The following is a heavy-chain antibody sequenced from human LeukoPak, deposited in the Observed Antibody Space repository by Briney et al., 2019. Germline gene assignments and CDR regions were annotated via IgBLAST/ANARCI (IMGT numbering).Heavy chain of an antibody. Sequence: GGSLRLSCAASGFSFSSYAMSWVRQAPGKGLEWVSAISGSGGSTYYADSVKGRFTISRDNSKNTLYLQMNSLRAEDTAVYYCAKVSGSGSFKFDYWGQGTLVTVSS. CDR1: GFSFSSYA. CDR3: AKVSGSGSFKFDY. J-gene: IGHJ4*02. V-gene: IGHV3-23*01. D-gene: IGHD3-10*01. CDR2: ISGSGGST.